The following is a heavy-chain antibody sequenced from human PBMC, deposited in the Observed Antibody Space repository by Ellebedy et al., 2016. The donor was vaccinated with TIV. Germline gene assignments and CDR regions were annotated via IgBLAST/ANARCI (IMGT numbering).Heavy chain of an antibody. CDR1: GFTFSSYW. V-gene: IGHV3-21*01. D-gene: IGHD3-22*01. CDR2: ISSSSSYI. Sequence: GESLKISCAASGFTFSSYWMSWVRQAPGKGLEWVSSISSSSSYIYYADSVKGRFTISRDNSKNTLYLQMNSLRAEDTAVYYCARDGTYYYDSSGYYYVPGAENPFDYWGQGTLVTVSS. CDR3: ARDGTYYYDSSGYYYVPGAENPFDY. J-gene: IGHJ4*02.